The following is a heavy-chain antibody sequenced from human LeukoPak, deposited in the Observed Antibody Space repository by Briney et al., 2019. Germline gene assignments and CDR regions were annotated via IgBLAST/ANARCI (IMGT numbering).Heavy chain of an antibody. CDR3: ARVHDWLLP. CDR1: GGSISSSGYY. V-gene: IGHV4-39*07. D-gene: IGHD3-9*01. Sequence: SETLSLTCTVSGGSISSSGYYWGCIRQPPGKGLEWIGDTYYNPSLKSRVTISVDTSKNQFSLKLNSVTAADTAVYYCARVHDWLLPWGQGTLVTVSS. CDR2: T. J-gene: IGHJ4*02.